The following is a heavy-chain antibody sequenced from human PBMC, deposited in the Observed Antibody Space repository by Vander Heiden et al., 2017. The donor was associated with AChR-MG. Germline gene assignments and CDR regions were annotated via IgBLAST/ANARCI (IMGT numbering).Heavy chain of an antibody. CDR1: GFTFSDYY. V-gene: IGHV3-11*01. D-gene: IGHD3-3*01. J-gene: IGHJ4*01. CDR2: ISSSGSTI. CDR3: ARAGERCLEWLPHFDY. Sequence: QVQLVASGGGLVKPGGSLRPTCAASGFTFSDYYMSWIRQAPGKGLEWVSYISSSGSTIYYADSVKGRFTISRDNAKNSLYLQMNSLRAEDTAVYYCARAGERCLEWLPHFDYWGHGTLVTLSS.